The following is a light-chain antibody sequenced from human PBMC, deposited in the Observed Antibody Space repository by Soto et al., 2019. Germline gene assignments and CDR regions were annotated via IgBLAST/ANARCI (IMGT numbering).Light chain of an antibody. CDR3: QQDSDYPFT. CDR2: AAS. V-gene: IGKV1-6*01. CDR1: RNIGNN. Sequence: AIQMTQSPSSLSASVGDRVTITCRASRNIGNNLGWFQQVPGKAPKLLISAASNLHTGVPSRFGGSGSGTDFTLTISNMQPEDFGTYYCQQDSDYPFTFGPGTTVAMK. J-gene: IGKJ3*01.